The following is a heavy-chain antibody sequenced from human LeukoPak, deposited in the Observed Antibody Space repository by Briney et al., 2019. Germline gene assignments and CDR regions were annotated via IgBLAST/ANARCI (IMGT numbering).Heavy chain of an antibody. CDR1: GFTFDDYA. CDR3: ARDRPLIPPYWFDP. Sequence: PGGSLRLSCAASGFTFDDYAMHWVRQAPGKGLEWVSGISWNSGSIGYADSVKGRFTISRDNAKNSLYLQMNSLRAEDTAVYYCARDRPLIPPYWFDPWGQGTLVTVSS. J-gene: IGHJ5*02. CDR2: ISWNSGSI. V-gene: IGHV3-9*01. D-gene: IGHD3-16*01.